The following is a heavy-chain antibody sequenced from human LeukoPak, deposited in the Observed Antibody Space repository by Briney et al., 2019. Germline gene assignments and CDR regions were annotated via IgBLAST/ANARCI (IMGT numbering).Heavy chain of an antibody. CDR2: ISGSGGST. CDR1: GFTFSSYA. V-gene: IGHV3-23*01. CDR3: AKDNDFWSGFGDAFDI. D-gene: IGHD3-3*01. Sequence: GGSLRLSCAASGFTFSSYAMSWVRQAPGEGLEWVSAISGSGGSTYCADSVKGRFTISRDNSKNTLYLQMNSLRAEDTAVYYCAKDNDFWSGFGDAFDIWGQGTMVTVSS. J-gene: IGHJ3*02.